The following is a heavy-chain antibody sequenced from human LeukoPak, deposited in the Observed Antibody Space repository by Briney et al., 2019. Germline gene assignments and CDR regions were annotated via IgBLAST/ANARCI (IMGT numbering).Heavy chain of an antibody. CDR2: NYYSGST. CDR3: ASDYGDYSLGY. V-gene: IGHV4-59*01. CDR1: GGSISSYY. J-gene: IGHJ4*02. Sequence: SETLSLTXTVSGGSISSYYWSWIRQPPGKGLEWIGYNYYSGSTNYNPSLKSRVTISVDTSKNQFSLKLSSVTAADTAVYYCASDYGDYSLGYWGQGTLVTVSS. D-gene: IGHD4-17*01.